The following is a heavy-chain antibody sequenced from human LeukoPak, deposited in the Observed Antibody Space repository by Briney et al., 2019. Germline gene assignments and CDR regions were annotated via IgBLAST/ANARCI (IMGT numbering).Heavy chain of an antibody. V-gene: IGHV1-46*01. D-gene: IGHD5-12*01. Sequence: PGASVKVSCKASGYTFTNYGTSWVRQAPGQGLEWMGIISPSGDSTSYAQKFQGRITMTRDTSTSTVYMELSSLESEDTAVYYCARPSGYHSSYFYYGMDVWGQGTTVTVSS. J-gene: IGHJ6*02. CDR2: ISPSGDST. CDR3: ARPSGYHSSYFYYGMDV. CDR1: GYTFTNYG.